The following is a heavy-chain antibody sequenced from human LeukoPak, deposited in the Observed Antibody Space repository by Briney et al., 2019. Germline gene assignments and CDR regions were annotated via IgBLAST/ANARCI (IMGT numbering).Heavy chain of an antibody. J-gene: IGHJ4*02. D-gene: IGHD1-26*01. V-gene: IGHV1-58*02. CDR1: RFTFTSSA. CDR3: AAVPVVGATRGYYYFDY. Sequence: TSVKVSCKASRFTFTSSAMQWVRQARGQRLEWIGWIVVGSGNTNYAQKFQERVTITRDMSTSTAYMELSSLRSEDTAVYYCAAVPVVGATRGYYYFDYWGQGTLVTVSS. CDR2: IVVGSGNT.